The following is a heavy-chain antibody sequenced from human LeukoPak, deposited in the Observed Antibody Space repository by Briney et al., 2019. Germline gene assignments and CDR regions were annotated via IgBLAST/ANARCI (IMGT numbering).Heavy chain of an antibody. D-gene: IGHD3-3*01. CDR1: GGTFSSYA. CDR3: ARVANYDFWSGYSTLDY. Sequence: ASVKVSCKASGGTFSSYAISWVRQAPGQGLEWMGWISAYNGNTNYAQKLQGRVTMTTDTSTSTAYMELRSLRSDDTAVYYCARVANYDFWSGYSTLDYWGQGTLVTVSS. J-gene: IGHJ4*02. CDR2: ISAYNGNT. V-gene: IGHV1-18*01.